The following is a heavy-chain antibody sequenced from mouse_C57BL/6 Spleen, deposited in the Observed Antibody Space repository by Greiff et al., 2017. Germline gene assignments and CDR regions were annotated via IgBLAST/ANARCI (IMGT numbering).Heavy chain of an antibody. CDR2: IWSDGST. D-gene: IGHD1-1*01. Sequence: QVQLKESGPGLVAPSQSLSITCTVSGFSLTSYGVHWVRQPPGKGLEWLVVIWSDGSTTYNSALKSRLSISKDNSKSQVFLKMNSRQTDDTAMYYCARSTVVPYAMDYWGQGTSVTVSS. V-gene: IGHV2-6*03. J-gene: IGHJ4*01. CDR1: GFSLTSYG. CDR3: ARSTVVPYAMDY.